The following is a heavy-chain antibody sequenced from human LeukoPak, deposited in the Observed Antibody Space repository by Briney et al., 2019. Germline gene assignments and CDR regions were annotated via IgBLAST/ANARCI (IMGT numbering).Heavy chain of an antibody. CDR3: ARAPDYGGNSAVDY. J-gene: IGHJ4*02. D-gene: IGHD4-23*01. Sequence: GGSLRLSCAASGFTFSSYEMNWVRQAPGKGPEWVSYISSSGSTIYYADSVKGRFTISRDNAKNSLYLQMNSLRAEDTAVYYCARAPDYGGNSAVDYWGQGTLVTVSS. CDR2: ISSSGSTI. V-gene: IGHV3-48*03. CDR1: GFTFSSYE.